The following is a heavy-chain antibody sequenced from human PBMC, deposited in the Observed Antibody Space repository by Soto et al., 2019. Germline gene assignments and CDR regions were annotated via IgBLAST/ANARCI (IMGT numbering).Heavy chain of an antibody. CDR1: GFTFSDHY. CDR2: TRNKANSYTT. Sequence: EVQLVESGGGLVQPGGSLRLSCAASGFTFSDHYMDWVRQAPGKGLEWVGRTRNKANSYTTEYAASVKGRFTIARDDSKNSLYLQMSSLKTEDTAVYYCARAGAEIDYWGQGTLVTVSS. V-gene: IGHV3-72*01. D-gene: IGHD3-10*01. J-gene: IGHJ4*02. CDR3: ARAGAEIDY.